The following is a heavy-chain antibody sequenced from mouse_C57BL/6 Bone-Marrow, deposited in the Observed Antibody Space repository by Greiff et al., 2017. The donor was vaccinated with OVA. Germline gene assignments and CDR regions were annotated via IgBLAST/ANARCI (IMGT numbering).Heavy chain of an antibody. D-gene: IGHD2-4*01. Sequence: EVKLVESGGGLVQPGGSLSLSCAASGFTFTDYYMSWVRQPPGKALEWLGFIRNKANGYTTEYSASVKGRFTISRDNSQSILYLQMNALRAEDSATYYCARYNLYDYDEYYAMDYWGQGTSVTVSS. CDR1: GFTFTDYY. CDR3: ARYNLYDYDEYYAMDY. V-gene: IGHV7-3*01. J-gene: IGHJ4*01. CDR2: IRNKANGYTT.